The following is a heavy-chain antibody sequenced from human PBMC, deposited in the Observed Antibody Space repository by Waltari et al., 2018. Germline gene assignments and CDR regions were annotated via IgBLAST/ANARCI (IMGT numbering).Heavy chain of an antibody. CDR2: ISYDGSHK. D-gene: IGHD3-22*01. Sequence: QVQLVESGGGGVQPGRARRLSCAASGFTFRRYAMHCVRQAPGKGLEWVAVISYDGSHKYYADSVKGRFTISRDSSKNTLFLQMNSLRVEDTAVYYCARDIAYHDSSGYYPYYFDYWGQGALVTVSS. V-gene: IGHV3-30-3*01. CDR1: GFTFRRYA. J-gene: IGHJ4*02. CDR3: ARDIAYHDSSGYYPYYFDY.